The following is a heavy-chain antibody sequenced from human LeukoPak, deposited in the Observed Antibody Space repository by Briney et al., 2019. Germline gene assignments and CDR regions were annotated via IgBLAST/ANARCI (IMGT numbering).Heavy chain of an antibody. CDR1: GYTFTSYG. CDR2: ISAYNGNT. V-gene: IGHV1-18*01. J-gene: IGHJ4*02. Sequence: ASVRVSCKASGYTFTSYGISWVRQAPGQGLEWMGWISAYNGNTNYAQKLQGRVTMTTDTSTSTAYMELRSLRSDDTAVYYCARGPKYCDFWSDPYYFDYWGQGTLVTVSS. D-gene: IGHD3-3*01. CDR3: ARGPKYCDFWSDPYYFDY.